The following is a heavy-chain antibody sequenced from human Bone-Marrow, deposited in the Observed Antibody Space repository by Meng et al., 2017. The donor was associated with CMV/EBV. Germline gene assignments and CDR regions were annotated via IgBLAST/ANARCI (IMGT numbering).Heavy chain of an antibody. CDR1: GGTFSSYA. CDR3: ATPNYSSGWYTPFDY. D-gene: IGHD6-19*01. J-gene: IGHJ4*02. V-gene: IGHV1-69*13. Sequence: SVKVSCKASGGTFSSYAISWVRQAPGQGLEWMGGIIPIFGTPNYAQKFQGRVTITPDESTNTVYMELSSLRSEDTAVYYCATPNYSSGWYTPFDYWGQGTLVTASS. CDR2: IIPIFGTP.